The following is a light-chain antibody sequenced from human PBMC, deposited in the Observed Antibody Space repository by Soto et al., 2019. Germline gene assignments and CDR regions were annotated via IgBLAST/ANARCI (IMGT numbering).Light chain of an antibody. J-gene: IGKJ1*01. CDR2: DAS. Sequence: DIQMTQSPSTLSASVGDRVTITCRASQSISSWLAWYQQKPGKAPKVLIYDASSLESGVPSRFSGSGSGTEFTLTISSLQPDDFVTYYCQQYNSYWTFGQGTKVEIK. V-gene: IGKV1-5*01. CDR1: QSISSW. CDR3: QQYNSYWT.